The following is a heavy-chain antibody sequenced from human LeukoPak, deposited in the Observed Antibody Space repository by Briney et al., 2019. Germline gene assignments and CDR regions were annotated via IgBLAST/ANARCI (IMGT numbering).Heavy chain of an antibody. J-gene: IGHJ4*02. Sequence: GGSLRLSCAASGFIVSNNCMSWVRQTPRKWLEWVSLIYSSGTTYYAASVRDRFTTSRDYSKNKFFLQIMSLTVEETATYYCAGGKEDSSLWVGEPSYFDNWGQGTLVSVSS. D-gene: IGHD3-10*01. CDR3: AGGKEDSSLWVGEPSYFDN. CDR2: IYSSGTT. CDR1: GFIVSNNC. V-gene: IGHV3-53*01.